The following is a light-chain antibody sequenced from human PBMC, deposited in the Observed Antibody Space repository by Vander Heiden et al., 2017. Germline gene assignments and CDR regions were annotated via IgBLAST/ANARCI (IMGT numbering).Light chain of an antibody. J-gene: IGKJ3*01. CDR1: QSVSSSH. V-gene: IGKV3-20*01. Sequence: DIVLTQSPGTLSLSPGARATLSCRASQSVSSSHLAWYQQKPGQATKLLIYGASSRAPGIPDRFSGSGSGTDCTLTISRLEPEDFAVYYCQQYGSSPPFTFGPGTKVDIK. CDR3: QQYGSSPPFT. CDR2: GAS.